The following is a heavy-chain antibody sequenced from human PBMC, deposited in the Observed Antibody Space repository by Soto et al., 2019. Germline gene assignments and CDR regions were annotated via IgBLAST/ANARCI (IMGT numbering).Heavy chain of an antibody. CDR2: IFPSGST. CDR1: GGSISSGGFY. Sequence: QVQLQESGPGLVKPSQTLSLTCTVSGGSISSGGFYWNWIRQHPGKDLEWIGYIFPSGSTHYNPSLNRRVIMSADTSKNQLSLNLNSVTAADTAVYYCARGGNSGNWFDPWGQGTLVTVSS. J-gene: IGHJ5*02. V-gene: IGHV4-31*03. CDR3: ARGGNSGNWFDP. D-gene: IGHD1-7*01.